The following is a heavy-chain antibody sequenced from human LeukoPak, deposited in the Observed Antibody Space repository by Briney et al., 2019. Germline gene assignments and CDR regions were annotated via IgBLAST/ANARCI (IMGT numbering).Heavy chain of an antibody. CDR1: GLTVSSNY. Sequence: PGGSLSLSCAASGLTVSSNYMSWVRQAPGKGLEWVSVIHSGGSTYYADSVKGRFTISRDNSKNTLYLQMNSLRAEDTAVYYCARGVTTTRYYYYYMDVWGKGTTVTISS. CDR3: ARGVTTTRYYYYYMDV. D-gene: IGHD4-17*01. CDR2: IHSGGST. V-gene: IGHV3-53*01. J-gene: IGHJ6*03.